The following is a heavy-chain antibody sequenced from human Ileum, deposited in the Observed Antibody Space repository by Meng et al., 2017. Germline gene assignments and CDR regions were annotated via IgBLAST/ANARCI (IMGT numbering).Heavy chain of an antibody. CDR2: IHKDGSAT. J-gene: IGHJ4*02. D-gene: IGHD1-26*01. CDR1: GFTFSNYW. Sequence: EVHLVESGGDLIQPGGSLRLSCAASGFTFSNYWMHWVRQAPGKGLVWVSRIHKDGSATAYADSVKGRFTISRDNAKNTLYLQMNSLRVEDTAVYYCARDSEAVGATIDYWGQGTLVTVSS. V-gene: IGHV3-74*01. CDR3: ARDSEAVGATIDY.